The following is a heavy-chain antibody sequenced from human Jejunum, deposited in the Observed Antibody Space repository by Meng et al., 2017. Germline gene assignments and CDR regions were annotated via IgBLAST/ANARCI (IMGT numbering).Heavy chain of an antibody. V-gene: IGHV3-23*01. CDR2: ITDSAGST. D-gene: IGHD4-23*01. Sequence: EVHLCESGGYLVQAGGSLRLSWSASGFSLSSSSMGWVRQAPGKGLEWVSVITDSAGSTYYADSVEGRFTTSRDISKNTLYLQMNSLRAEDTAVYYCAKLVKSWGQGTLVTVSS. CDR3: AKLVKS. J-gene: IGHJ4*02. CDR1: GFSLSSSS.